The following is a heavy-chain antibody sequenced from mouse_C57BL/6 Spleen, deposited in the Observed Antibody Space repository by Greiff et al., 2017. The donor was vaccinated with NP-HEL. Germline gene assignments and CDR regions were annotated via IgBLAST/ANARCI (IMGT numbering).Heavy chain of an antibody. CDR3: ARGGNYFDY. Sequence: QVQLQQSGAELAKPGASVKLSCKASGYTFTSYWMHWVKQRPGQGLEWIGYINPSSGYTKYNQPAKDKATLTADKSSCTAYMQLSSRKYEDSAVYYCARGGNYFDYWGQGTTLTVSS. J-gene: IGHJ2*01. CDR1: GYTFTSYW. V-gene: IGHV1-7*01. CDR2: INPSSGYT.